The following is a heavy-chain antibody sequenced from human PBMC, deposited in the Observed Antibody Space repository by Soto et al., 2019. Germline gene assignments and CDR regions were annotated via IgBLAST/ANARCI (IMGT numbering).Heavy chain of an antibody. D-gene: IGHD2-21*02. J-gene: IGHJ4*02. CDR2: IYWDDDK. Sequence: SGPTLVNPTQTLTLTCTFSGFSLSTSGVGVGWIRQPPGKALEWLALIYWDDDKRYSPSLKSRLTITKDTSKNQVVLTMTNMDPVDTATYYCARLIVVVTADNYFDYWGQGTLVTVSS. CDR1: GFSLSTSGVG. V-gene: IGHV2-5*02. CDR3: ARLIVVVTADNYFDY.